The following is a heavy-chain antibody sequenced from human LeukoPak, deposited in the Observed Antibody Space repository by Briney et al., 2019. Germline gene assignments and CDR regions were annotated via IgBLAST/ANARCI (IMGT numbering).Heavy chain of an antibody. CDR1: GFTFSKNA. J-gene: IGHJ4*02. Sequence: GGSLRLSCEASGFTFSKNARSWFGQAPGKGLGGFSATSTSGGSAYYADSVKGRFTISRDNSKNTLYLQMDSLRADDTAVYYCARYSGSYYYPPAWDLWGQGTLVTVSS. V-gene: IGHV3-23*01. CDR3: ARYSGSYYYPPAWDL. CDR2: TSTSGGSA. D-gene: IGHD1-26*01.